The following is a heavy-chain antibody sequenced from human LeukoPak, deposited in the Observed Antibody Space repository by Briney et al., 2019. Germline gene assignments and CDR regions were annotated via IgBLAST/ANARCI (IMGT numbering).Heavy chain of an antibody. J-gene: IGHJ4*02. D-gene: IGHD2-21*02. CDR3: TKRRPSGSVTVDEY. V-gene: IGHV3-23*01. CDR1: GFTFSGFT. Sequence: GGSLRLSCTTSGFTFSGFTMSWVRQAPGKGLEWVSSISYNSANKWHADSVKGRFTIPRDNSKNTLYLQMHSLRADDTALYYCTKRRPSGSVTVDEYWGQGALVTVSS. CDR2: ISYNSANK.